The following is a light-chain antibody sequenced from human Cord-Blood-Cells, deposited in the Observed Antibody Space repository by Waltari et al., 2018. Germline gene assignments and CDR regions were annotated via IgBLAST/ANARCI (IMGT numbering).Light chain of an antibody. J-gene: IGLJ1*01. CDR1: SSDVGGYKY. CDR2: DVS. CDR3: SSYTSSSTLV. V-gene: IGLV2-14*03. Sequence: QSALTQPASVSGSPGQSITISCTGTSSDVGGYKYVYLYQQHPGKAPKLMIYDVSNRPPGVSNRFSGSKSGNTASLTISGLQAEDEADYYCSSYTSSSTLVFGTGTKVTVL.